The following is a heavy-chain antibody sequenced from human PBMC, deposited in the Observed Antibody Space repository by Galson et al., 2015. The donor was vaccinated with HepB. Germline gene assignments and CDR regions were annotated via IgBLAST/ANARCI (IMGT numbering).Heavy chain of an antibody. CDR1: GDSVSSNSAA. D-gene: IGHD5-24*01. CDR2: TYYRSKWYN. CDR3: ARESRDGYDLLHFQH. J-gene: IGHJ1*01. V-gene: IGHV6-1*01. Sequence: CAISGDSVSSNSAAWNWNRQSPSRGLEWLGRTYYRSKWYNDYAVSVKSRITINPDTSKNQFSLQLNSVTPEDTAVYYCARESRDGYDLLHFQHWGQGTLVTVSS.